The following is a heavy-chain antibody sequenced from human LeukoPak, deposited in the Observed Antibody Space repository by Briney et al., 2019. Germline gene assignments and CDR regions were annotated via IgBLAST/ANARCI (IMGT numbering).Heavy chain of an antibody. D-gene: IGHD5-18*01. CDR3: ARVSQLWSFDY. Sequence: QSGGSLRLSCAASGFTFSNYWMHWVRQAPGKGLEWVSYISSSGSTIYYADSVKGRFTISRDNAKNSLYLQMNSLRAEDTAVYYCARVSQLWSFDYWGQGTLVTVSS. J-gene: IGHJ4*02. V-gene: IGHV3-48*04. CDR2: ISSSGSTI. CDR1: GFTFSNYW.